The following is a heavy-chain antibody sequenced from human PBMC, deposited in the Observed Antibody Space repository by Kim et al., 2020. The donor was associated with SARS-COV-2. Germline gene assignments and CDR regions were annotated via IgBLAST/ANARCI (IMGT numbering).Heavy chain of an antibody. J-gene: IGHJ6*02. CDR1: GFTFSSYS. V-gene: IGHV3-21*01. CDR2: ISSSSSYI. Sequence: GGSLRLSCAASGFTFSSYSMNWVRQAPGKGLEWVSSISSSSSYIYYADSAQGRFTISRDNAKNSLYLQMNSLRAEDTAVYYCAGEGDVGRLWFGADYGYYYYGMDVWGQGTTVTVSS. D-gene: IGHD3-10*01. CDR3: AGEGDVGRLWFGADYGYYYYGMDV.